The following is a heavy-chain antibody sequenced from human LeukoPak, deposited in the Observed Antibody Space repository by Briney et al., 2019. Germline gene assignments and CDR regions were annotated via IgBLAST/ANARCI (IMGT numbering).Heavy chain of an antibody. CDR1: GFTVSSNY. J-gene: IGHJ4*02. CDR3: ARKKIQLWSKGFDY. Sequence: GSLRLSCAASGFTVSSNYMSWVRQAPGKGLEWIGYIYYSGSTYYNPSLKSRVTISVDTSKNQFSLKLSSVTAADTAVYYCARKKIQLWSKGFDYWGQGTLVTVSS. D-gene: IGHD5-18*01. V-gene: IGHV4-59*02. CDR2: IYYSGST.